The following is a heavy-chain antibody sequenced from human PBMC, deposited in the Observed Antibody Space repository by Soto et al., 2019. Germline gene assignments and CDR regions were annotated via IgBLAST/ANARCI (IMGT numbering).Heavy chain of an antibody. J-gene: IGHJ4*02. V-gene: IGHV5-51*01. CDR2: IYPGDSDT. CDR3: ARQRRGYSGYGLFDY. CDR1: GYSFTIYW. D-gene: IGHD5-12*01. Sequence: GESLKISCNGSGYSFTIYWIGWVLQMPGKGLEWMGIIYPGDSDTRYSPSFQGQVTISADKSISTAYLQWSSLKASDTAMYYCARQRRGYSGYGLFDYWGQGTLVTVSS.